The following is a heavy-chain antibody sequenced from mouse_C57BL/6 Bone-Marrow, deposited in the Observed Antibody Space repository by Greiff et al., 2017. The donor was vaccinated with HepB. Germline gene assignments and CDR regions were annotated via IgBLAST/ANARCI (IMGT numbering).Heavy chain of an antibody. J-gene: IGHJ3*01. CDR2: IRNKANGYTK. CDR1: GFTFTDYC. CDR3: VKAVSYDGGYTWFAY. Sequence: EVKLMESGGGLVQPGASLRLSCAASGFTFTDYCMSWVRQPPGKAPEWMALIRNKANGYTKEYTASVKGRFTSSRDNSQNILYLHVNTLRAEDSATYYCVKAVSYDGGYTWFAYWGQGTLVTVSA. D-gene: IGHD2-13*01. V-gene: IGHV7-4*01.